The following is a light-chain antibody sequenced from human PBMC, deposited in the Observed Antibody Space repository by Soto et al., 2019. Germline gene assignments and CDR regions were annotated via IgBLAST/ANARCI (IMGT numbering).Light chain of an antibody. CDR1: QSISSW. J-gene: IGKJ1*01. Sequence: DIQMHPSPSTLSSSVVYSVPITCLASQSISSWLAWYKQKQGKAPNLLIYAASTLQSGVKSRFSGSGSGKDFTITISSMQTEDFENYYCKKSYSIPSKFGKGTTG. CDR3: KKSYSIPSK. CDR2: AAS. V-gene: IGKV1-39*01.